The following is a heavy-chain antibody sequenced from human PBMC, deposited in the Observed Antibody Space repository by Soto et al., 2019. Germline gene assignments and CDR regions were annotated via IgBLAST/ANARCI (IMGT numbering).Heavy chain of an antibody. J-gene: IGHJ6*03. Sequence: GGSLRLSCAASGFTFSSYAMSWVRQAPGKGLEWVSAISGSGGSTYYADSVKGRFTISRDNSKNTLYLQMNSLRAEDTAVYYCAKQGPVLLLTPYYMDVWGKGTTVTVSS. CDR1: GFTFSSYA. V-gene: IGHV3-23*01. CDR2: ISGSGGST. D-gene: IGHD3-10*01. CDR3: AKQGPVLLLTPYYMDV.